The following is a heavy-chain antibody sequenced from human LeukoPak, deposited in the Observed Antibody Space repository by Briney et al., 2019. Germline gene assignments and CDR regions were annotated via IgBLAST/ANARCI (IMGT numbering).Heavy chain of an antibody. CDR1: GGTFSNSA. D-gene: IGHD3-22*01. V-gene: IGHV1-69*05. Sequence: SVKVSCKASGGTFSNSAISWVRQAPGQGLEWMGGIIPVLGTPNYAQKFQGRVTITTDESTSTVYMDLSSLRSEDAAVYYCARGPFYYDSSGYIFDYWGQGTLVTVSS. CDR3: ARGPFYYDSSGYIFDY. CDR2: IIPVLGTP. J-gene: IGHJ4*02.